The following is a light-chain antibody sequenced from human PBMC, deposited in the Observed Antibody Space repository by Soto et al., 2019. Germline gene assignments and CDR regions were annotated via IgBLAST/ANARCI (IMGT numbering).Light chain of an antibody. CDR3: ISYAGSSIWV. Sequence: QSALTQPPSASGSPGQSVTISCTGTSSDVGAYNYVSWYQQHPGKAPKLMIYDVSKRPSGVPDRFSGSKSGNTASLTVSGLQAEAEADFYCISYAGSSIWVFGGGTQLTVL. J-gene: IGLJ7*01. CDR2: DVS. V-gene: IGLV2-8*01. CDR1: SSDVGAYNY.